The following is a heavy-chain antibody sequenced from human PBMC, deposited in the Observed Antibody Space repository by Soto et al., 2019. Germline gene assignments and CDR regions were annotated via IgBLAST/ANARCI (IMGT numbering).Heavy chain of an antibody. CDR2: ISGSGGTT. CDR1: GFTFSSYA. V-gene: IGHV3-23*01. CDR3: ARDLLSCGGGSCYSGSDY. J-gene: IGHJ4*02. Sequence: EVQLLESGGGLVQPGGSLRLSCAASGFTFSSYAMSWVRQAPGKGLEWVSLISGSGGTTLYADSVKGRFTISRDNSKNTLYLQMNSLRAEDAAVYYCARDLLSCGGGSCYSGSDYWGQVILVTVSS. D-gene: IGHD2-15*01.